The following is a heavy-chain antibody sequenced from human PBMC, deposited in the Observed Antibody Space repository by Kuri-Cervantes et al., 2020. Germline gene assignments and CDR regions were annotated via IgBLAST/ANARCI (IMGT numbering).Heavy chain of an antibody. CDR1: GFTFSSYA. J-gene: IGHJ6*02. CDR2: ISGSGGST. Sequence: GESLKISCAASGFTFSSYAMSWVRQAPGKGLEWVSVISGSGGSTYYADSVKGRFTISRDNSKNTLYLQMNSLRAEDTAVYYCAREDYDFWSGYRYYGMDVWDQGTTVTVSS. CDR3: AREDYDFWSGYRYYGMDV. V-gene: IGHV3-23*01. D-gene: IGHD3-3*01.